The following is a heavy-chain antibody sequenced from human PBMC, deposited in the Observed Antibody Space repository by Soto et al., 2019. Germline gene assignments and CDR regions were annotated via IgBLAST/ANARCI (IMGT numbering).Heavy chain of an antibody. J-gene: IGHJ6*02. Sequence: GESLKISCKGSGYSFPNYWIGWVRQMPGKGLEWMGIIYPGDSDVRYSPSFQGQVTISADKSINTAYLQWSSLRASDTAMYYCARTSAARKYYYGMDVWGQGTTVTVSS. V-gene: IGHV5-51*01. CDR1: GYSFPNYW. D-gene: IGHD6-6*01. CDR3: ARTSAARKYYYGMDV. CDR2: IYPGDSDV.